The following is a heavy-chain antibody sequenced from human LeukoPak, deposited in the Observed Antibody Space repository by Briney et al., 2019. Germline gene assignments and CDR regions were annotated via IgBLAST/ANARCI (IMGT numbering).Heavy chain of an antibody. V-gene: IGHV4-38-2*02. Sequence: SETLSLTCTVSGYSISSGYYWGWIRQPPGKGLEWIGSIYHSGSTNYNPSLKSRVTISVDKSKNQFSLKLSSVTAADTAVYYCARAGFTFSDYFGSFFDYWGQGTLVTVSS. J-gene: IGHJ4*02. CDR3: ARAGFTFSDYFGSFFDY. D-gene: IGHD3-10*01. CDR1: GYSISSGYY. CDR2: IYHSGST.